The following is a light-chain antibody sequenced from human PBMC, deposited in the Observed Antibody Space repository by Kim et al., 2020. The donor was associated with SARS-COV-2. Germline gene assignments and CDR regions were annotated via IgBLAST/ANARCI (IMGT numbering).Light chain of an antibody. V-gene: IGKV3-15*01. CDR3: QQYNKGRT. Sequence: EIVMTQSPATLSVSPGERATLSCRASQSVSSNLAWYQQKPGQAPRLLIYSASTRATGIPARFSGSGSGTEFTLTISSLQSEDFAVYYCQQYNKGRTFGQGTKVEIK. J-gene: IGKJ1*01. CDR2: SAS. CDR1: QSVSSN.